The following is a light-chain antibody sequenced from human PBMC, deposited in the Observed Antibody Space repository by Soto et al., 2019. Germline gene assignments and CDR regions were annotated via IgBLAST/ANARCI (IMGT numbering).Light chain of an antibody. V-gene: IGKV3-15*01. CDR3: QHYNSWPL. CDR1: QSVGFN. Sequence: EIVFTQSPATLSVSPGEGATLSCRASQSVGFNVAWYQQKPGRAPRLLIYGAINRATGIPARFSGSGSGTDFTLTISSLQSEDFAVYYCQHYNSWPLFGPGTKVDIK. J-gene: IGKJ3*01. CDR2: GAI.